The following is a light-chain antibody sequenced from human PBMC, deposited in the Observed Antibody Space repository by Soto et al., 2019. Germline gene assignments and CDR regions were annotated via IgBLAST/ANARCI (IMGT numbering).Light chain of an antibody. CDR2: VAS. CDR1: QGISSW. V-gene: IGKV1D-12*01. J-gene: IGKJ5*01. Sequence: DIQMTQSPSSVSASVGDRVTITCRASQGISSWLAWYKQKPGKAPKIMIYVASSLQSGVPSRFRGSGSGTDFTLTISSLKPEDFETYYCQQANSFPITFGQGTRLEIK. CDR3: QQANSFPIT.